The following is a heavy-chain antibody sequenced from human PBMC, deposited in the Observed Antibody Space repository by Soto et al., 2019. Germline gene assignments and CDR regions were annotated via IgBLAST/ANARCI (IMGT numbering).Heavy chain of an antibody. J-gene: IGHJ5*02. V-gene: IGHV4-39*01. CDR3: ARHYSSGSRNWFDP. CDR2: IYYSGST. CDR1: GGSINSSSYF. Sequence: PSETLSLTCSVSGGSINSSSYFWGWVRQPPGKGLEWIGSIYYSGSTYYNPPLRSRVTISVDTSKNQFPLKLSSVTAADTAVFYCARHYSSGSRNWFDPWGQGTLVTVSS. D-gene: IGHD6-19*01.